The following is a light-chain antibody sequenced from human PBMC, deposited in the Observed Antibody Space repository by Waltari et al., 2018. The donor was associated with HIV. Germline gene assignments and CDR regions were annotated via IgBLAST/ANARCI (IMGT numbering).Light chain of an antibody. J-gene: IGKJ4*01. CDR2: GAS. Sequence: EIVLTQSPGTLSFSPGERATLSCRASESVDNNYLAWFQQKPGQPPRLLIYGASSRATGIPDRFSGSGSGTDFTLTVSRLEPEDFAVYFCQQYGRSPTFGGGTKVEIK. CDR3: QQYGRSPT. CDR1: ESVDNNY. V-gene: IGKV3-20*01.